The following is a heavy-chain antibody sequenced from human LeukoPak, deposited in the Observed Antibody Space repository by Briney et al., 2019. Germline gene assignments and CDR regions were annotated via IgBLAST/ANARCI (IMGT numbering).Heavy chain of an antibody. Sequence: GGSLRLSCTVSGFTVSSNSMSWVRQAPGKGLEWVANIKQDGGEIYYVDSVKGRFTISRDNAKNSLSLQMNSLRAEDTAVYYCARDKVVGATHFDYWGQGTLVTVSS. J-gene: IGHJ4*02. D-gene: IGHD1-26*01. CDR2: IKQDGGEI. CDR3: ARDKVVGATHFDY. V-gene: IGHV3-7*01. CDR1: GFTVSSNS.